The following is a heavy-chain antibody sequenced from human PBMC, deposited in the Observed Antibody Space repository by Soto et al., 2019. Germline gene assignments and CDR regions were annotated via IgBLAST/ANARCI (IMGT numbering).Heavy chain of an antibody. CDR1: GGSFSGYY. J-gene: IGHJ4*02. D-gene: IGHD2-2*01. CDR3: ARDVPFDY. Sequence: SETLSLTCAVYGGSFSGYYWSWIRQPPGKGLEWIGEINHSGSTNYNPSLKSRVTISVDTSKNQFSLKLSSVTAADTAVYYCARDVPFDYWGQGTLVTVS. V-gene: IGHV4-34*01. CDR2: INHSGST.